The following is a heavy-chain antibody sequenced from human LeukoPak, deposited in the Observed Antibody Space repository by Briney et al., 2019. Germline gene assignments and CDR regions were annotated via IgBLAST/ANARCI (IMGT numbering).Heavy chain of an antibody. J-gene: IGHJ4*02. V-gene: IGHV1-69*04. CDR3: ARDVEGLYYDSSGYPSDY. CDR1: GGTFSSYA. D-gene: IGHD3-22*01. CDR2: IIPILGIA. Sequence: SVTVSCKASGGTFSSYAISWVRQAPGQGLEWMGRIIPILGIANYAQKFQGRVTITADKSTSTAYMELSSLRSEDTAVYYCARDVEGLYYDSSGYPSDYWGQGTLVTVSS.